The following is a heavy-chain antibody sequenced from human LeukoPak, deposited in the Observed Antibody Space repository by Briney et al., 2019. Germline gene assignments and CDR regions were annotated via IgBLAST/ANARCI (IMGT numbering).Heavy chain of an antibody. CDR3: ARPVCSGGSCYGRNWFDP. CDR1: GGSISSYY. CDR2: IYYSGST. J-gene: IGHJ5*02. Sequence: SETLSLTCTVSGGSISSYYWGWIRQPPGKGLEWIGSIYYSGSTYYNPSLKSRVTISVDTSKNQFSLKLSSVTAADTAVYYCARPVCSGGSCYGRNWFDPWGQGTLVTVSS. V-gene: IGHV4-39*01. D-gene: IGHD2-15*01.